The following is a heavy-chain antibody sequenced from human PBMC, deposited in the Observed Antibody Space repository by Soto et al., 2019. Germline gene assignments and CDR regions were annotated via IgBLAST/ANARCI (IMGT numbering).Heavy chain of an antibody. CDR2: INHSGST. CDR1: GGSFSGYY. CDR3: ASSSGWPWTYYYYYGMDV. Sequence: PSETLSLTCAVYGGSFSGYYWSWIRQPPGKGLEWIGEINHSGSTNYNPSLKSRVTISVDTSKNQFSLKLSSVTAADTAVYYCASSSGWPWTYYYYYGMDVWSQGTTVTVSS. J-gene: IGHJ6*02. D-gene: IGHD6-19*01. V-gene: IGHV4-34*01.